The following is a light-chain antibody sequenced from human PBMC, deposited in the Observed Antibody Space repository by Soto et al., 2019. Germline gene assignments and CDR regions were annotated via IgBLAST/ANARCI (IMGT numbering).Light chain of an antibody. CDR1: SSNIGSNY. CDR3: AAWDDSLSALV. V-gene: IGLV1-47*01. CDR2: RNN. Sequence: QSVLTQPPSASGTPGQRVTISCSGSSSNIGSNYVYWYQQLPGTAPRLLIYRNNQRPSGVPDRFSGSKSGTSASLAIRGLRSEDEADYYCAAWDDSLSALVFGGGTKLTVL. J-gene: IGLJ2*01.